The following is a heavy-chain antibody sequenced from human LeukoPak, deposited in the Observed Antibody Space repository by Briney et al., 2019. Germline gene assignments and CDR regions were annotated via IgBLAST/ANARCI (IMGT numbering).Heavy chain of an antibody. CDR1: GDSITSDNYF. D-gene: IGHD6-13*01. V-gene: IGHV4-61*02. CDR3: AREHKYAAAGDY. CDR2: IYTNGST. Sequence: SEILSLTCTVSGDSITSDNYFWSWIRQHPGEGLEWIGRIYTNGSTNYNPSLKSRVTMSVDTSKNQFSLKLSSVTAADTAVYYCAREHKYAAAGDYWGQGTLVTVSS. J-gene: IGHJ4*02.